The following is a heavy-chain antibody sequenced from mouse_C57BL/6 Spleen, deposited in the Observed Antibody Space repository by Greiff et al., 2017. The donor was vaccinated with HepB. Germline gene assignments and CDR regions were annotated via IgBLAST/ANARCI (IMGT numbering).Heavy chain of an antibody. V-gene: IGHV5-4*01. D-gene: IGHD1-1*01. CDR2: ISDGGSYT. CDR1: GFTFSSYA. J-gene: IGHJ1*03. Sequence: EVQRVESGGGLVKPGGSLKLSCAASGFTFSSYAMSWVRQTPEKRLEWVATISDGGSYTYYPDNVKGRFTISRDNAKNNLYLQMSHLKSEDTAMYYCASVAGSRPDWYFDVWGTGTTVTVSS. CDR3: ASVAGSRPDWYFDV.